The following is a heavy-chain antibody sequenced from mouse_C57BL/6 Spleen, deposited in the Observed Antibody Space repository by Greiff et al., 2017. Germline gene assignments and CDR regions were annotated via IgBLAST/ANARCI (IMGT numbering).Heavy chain of an antibody. Sequence: VQLQQSGPELVKPGASVKISCKASGYSFTDYNMNWVKQSNGKSLEWIGVINPNYGTTSYNQKFKGKATLTVDQSSSTAYMQLNSLTSEDSAVXYCATGGGIGPFYCDYWGQGTTLTVSS. V-gene: IGHV1-39*01. CDR2: INPNYGTT. J-gene: IGHJ2*01. CDR3: ATGGGIGPFYCDY. D-gene: IGHD2-14*01. CDR1: GYSFTDYN.